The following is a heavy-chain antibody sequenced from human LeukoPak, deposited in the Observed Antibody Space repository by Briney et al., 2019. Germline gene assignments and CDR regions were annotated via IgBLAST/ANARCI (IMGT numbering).Heavy chain of an antibody. Sequence: GGSLRLSCAASGFTFSSYAMHWVRQAPGKGLEWVAVISYDGSNKYYADSVKGRFTISRDNSKNTLYLQMNSLRAEDTAVYYCATSVGQRFEIGAFDIWGQGTMVTVSS. V-gene: IGHV3-30*04. CDR1: GFTFSSYA. J-gene: IGHJ3*02. CDR3: ATSVGQRFEIGAFDI. CDR2: ISYDGSNK. D-gene: IGHD1-26*01.